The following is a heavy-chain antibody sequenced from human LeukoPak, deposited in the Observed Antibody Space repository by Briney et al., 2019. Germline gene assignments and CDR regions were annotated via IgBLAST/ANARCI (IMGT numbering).Heavy chain of an antibody. D-gene: IGHD6-19*01. J-gene: IGHJ4*02. V-gene: IGHV3-30*04. CDR1: GFTFSSYA. CDR2: ISYDGSNK. CDR3: ASAIAVAGAFDY. Sequence: GGSLRLSCAASGFTFSSYAMSWVRQAPGKGLEWVAVISYDGSNKYYADSVKGRFTISRDNSKNTLYLQMNSLRAEDTAVYYCASAIAVAGAFDYWGQGTLVTVSS.